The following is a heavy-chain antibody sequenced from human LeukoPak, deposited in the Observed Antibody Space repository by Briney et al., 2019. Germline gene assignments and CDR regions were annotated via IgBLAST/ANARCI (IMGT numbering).Heavy chain of an antibody. CDR2: ISGSGTNI. V-gene: IGHV3-11*04. Sequence: GGSLRLSCIASGFNFGDYFMSWIRQSPGKGLEWVAFISGSGTNIHYADSVKGRFTISRDNAKNSLYLEMRSLRSEDTAVYYCATSRVFDYWGQGALISVSS. CDR3: ATSRVFDY. CDR1: GFNFGDYF. J-gene: IGHJ4*02.